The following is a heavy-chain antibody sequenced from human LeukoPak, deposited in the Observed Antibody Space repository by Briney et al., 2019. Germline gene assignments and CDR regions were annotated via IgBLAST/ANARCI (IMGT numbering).Heavy chain of an antibody. J-gene: IGHJ5*02. D-gene: IGHD2-2*02. CDR1: GYTFTSYG. CDR2: ISAYNDNT. CDR3: ARDYCSSTSCYMYNWFDP. V-gene: IGHV1-18*01. Sequence: ASVKVSCKASGYTFTSYGISWVRQAPGQGLEWMGWISAYNDNTNSAQKLQGRVTMTTDTSTSTAYMELRSLRSDDTAVYYCARDYCSSTSCYMYNWFDPWGQGTLVTVSS.